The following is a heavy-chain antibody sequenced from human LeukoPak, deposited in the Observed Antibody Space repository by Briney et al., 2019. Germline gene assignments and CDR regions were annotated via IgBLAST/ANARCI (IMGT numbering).Heavy chain of an antibody. Sequence: GGSLRLSCAASGFTFSSYSMMWVRQAPGKGLEWVSYISSSSTTIHYADSVKGRFTISRDNSKNTLYLQMNGLRAEDTAVYYCARDLGQYYDTSDNWFDPWGQGTLVTVSS. V-gene: IGHV3-48*01. CDR2: ISSSSTTI. J-gene: IGHJ5*02. CDR1: GFTFSSYS. D-gene: IGHD3-22*01. CDR3: ARDLGQYYDTSDNWFDP.